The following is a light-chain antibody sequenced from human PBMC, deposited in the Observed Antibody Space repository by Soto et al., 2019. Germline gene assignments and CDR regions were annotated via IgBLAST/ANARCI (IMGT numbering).Light chain of an antibody. CDR2: GAS. J-gene: IGKJ4*01. CDR1: QSVSSSS. CDR3: QQYGSSPLT. Sequence: EIVLTQSPDTLSLSPGERATLSCRASQSVSSSSLAWYQQNPGQAPRLLIYGASSRATGIPDRFSGSGSGTDFTLTISRLESEDFAVYYCQQYGSSPLTFGGGNKVEIK. V-gene: IGKV3-20*01.